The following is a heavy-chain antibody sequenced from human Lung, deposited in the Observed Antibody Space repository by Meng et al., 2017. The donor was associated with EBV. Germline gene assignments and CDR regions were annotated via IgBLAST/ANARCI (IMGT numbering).Heavy chain of an antibody. Sequence: EVQLVESGGGLVKHGGSLRLSCAASGFTFSSYSMNWVRQAPGKGLEWVSSISSSSSYIYYADSVKGRFTISRDNAKNSLYLQMNSLRAEDTAVYYCARERAWFDYWGQGTLVTVSS. V-gene: IGHV3-21*01. CDR2: ISSSSSYI. CDR1: GFTFSSYS. CDR3: ARERAWFDY. J-gene: IGHJ4*02.